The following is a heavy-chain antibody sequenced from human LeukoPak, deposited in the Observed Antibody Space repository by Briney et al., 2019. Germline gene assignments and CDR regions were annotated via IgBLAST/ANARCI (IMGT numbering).Heavy chain of an antibody. CDR1: GFTVSSSY. CDR2: IYSGGST. Sequence: PGGSLRLSCAASGFTVSSSYMNWVRQAPGKGLEWVSLIYSGGSTYYADSVKGRFTISRDNSKNTLYLQMNSLRAEATAVYYCARDLGGIYSGSYYSWGQGTLVTVSS. V-gene: IGHV3-53*01. J-gene: IGHJ4*02. D-gene: IGHD1-26*01. CDR3: ARDLGGIYSGSYYS.